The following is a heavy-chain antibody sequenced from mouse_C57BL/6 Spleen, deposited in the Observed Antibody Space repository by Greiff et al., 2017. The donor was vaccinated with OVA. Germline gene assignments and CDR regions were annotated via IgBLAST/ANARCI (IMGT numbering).Heavy chain of an antibody. CDR3: ARGTTVVSLEY. Sequence: QVQLQQPGAELVKPGASVKLSCKASGYTFTSYWMQWVKQRPGQGLEWIGEIDPSDSYTNYNQKFKGKATLTVDTSSSTAYMPLSSLTSEDSAVYYCARGTTVVSLEYWGQGTSVTVSS. CDR1: GYTFTSYW. V-gene: IGHV1-50*01. J-gene: IGHJ4*01. CDR2: IDPSDSYT. D-gene: IGHD1-1*01.